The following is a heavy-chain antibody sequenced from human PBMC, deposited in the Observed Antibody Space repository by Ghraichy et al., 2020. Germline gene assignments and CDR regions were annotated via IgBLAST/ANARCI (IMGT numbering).Heavy chain of an antibody. CDR2: ISGSGGST. V-gene: IGHV3-23*01. CDR1: GFTFSSYA. Sequence: GGSLRLSCAASGFTFSSYAMSWVRQAPGKGLEWVSAISGSGGSTYYADSVKGRFTISRDNSKNTLYLQMNSLRAEDTAVYYCAKAFQRNYYYGMDVWGQGTTVNVSS. CDR3: AKAFQRNYYYGMDV. D-gene: IGHD2/OR15-2a*01. J-gene: IGHJ6*02.